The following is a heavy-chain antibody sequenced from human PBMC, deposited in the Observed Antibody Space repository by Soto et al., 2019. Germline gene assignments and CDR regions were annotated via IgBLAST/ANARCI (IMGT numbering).Heavy chain of an antibody. D-gene: IGHD3-9*01. CDR2: IIPIFGTA. V-gene: IGHV1-69*01. CDR3: ARDPTPSYDILTGYYDY. J-gene: IGHJ4*02. Sequence: QVQLVQSGAEVKKPGSSVKVSCKASGGTFSSYAISWVRQAPGQGLEWMGGIIPIFGTANYAQKFQGRVTITADESTSTAYMELRSLRSEDTAVYYCARDPTPSYDILTGYYDYWGQGTLVTVSS. CDR1: GGTFSSYA.